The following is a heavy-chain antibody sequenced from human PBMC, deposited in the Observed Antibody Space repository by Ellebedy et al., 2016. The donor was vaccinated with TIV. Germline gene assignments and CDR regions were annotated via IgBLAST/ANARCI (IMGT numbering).Heavy chain of an antibody. V-gene: IGHV6-1*01. CDR2: TYYRSNWYS. CDR3: ARDPRGGSYFDY. CDR1: GDSVSSNSAA. J-gene: IGHJ4*02. D-gene: IGHD1-26*01. Sequence: SETLSLTXAISGDSVSSNSAAWNWIRQSPSRGLEWLGRTYYRSNWYSDYAVSVKSRISINVDTSKNQFSLHLNSVTPEDTALYYCARDPRGGSYFDYWGQGTLVTVSS.